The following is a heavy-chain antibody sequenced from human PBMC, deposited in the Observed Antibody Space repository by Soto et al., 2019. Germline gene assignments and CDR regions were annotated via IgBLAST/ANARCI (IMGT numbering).Heavy chain of an antibody. V-gene: IGHV1-18*01. CDR2: ISAYNGNT. D-gene: IGHD5-12*01. CDR1: GYTFTSYG. J-gene: IGHJ3*02. CDR3: ASVYSGYDYSQKGAFDI. Sequence: GASVKVSCKASGYTFTSYGISWVRQAPGQGLEWMGWISAYNGNTNYAQKLQDRVTMTTDTSTSTAYMELRSLRSDDTVVYYCASVYSGYDYSQKGAFDIWGQGTMVTVSS.